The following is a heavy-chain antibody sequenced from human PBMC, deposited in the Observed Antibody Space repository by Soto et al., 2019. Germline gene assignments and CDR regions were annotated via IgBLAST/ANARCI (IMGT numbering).Heavy chain of an antibody. D-gene: IGHD6-13*01. CDR1: GGSISSYY. J-gene: IGHJ6*02. V-gene: IGHV4-4*07. CDR2: IYTSGST. Sequence: SETLSLTCTVSGGSISSYYWSWIRQPAGKGLEWIGRIYTSGSTNYNPSLKSRVTMSVDTSKNQFSLKLSSVTAADTAVYYCARVAQQQLDPYYYYGMDVWGQGTTVTVSS. CDR3: ARVAQQQLDPYYYYGMDV.